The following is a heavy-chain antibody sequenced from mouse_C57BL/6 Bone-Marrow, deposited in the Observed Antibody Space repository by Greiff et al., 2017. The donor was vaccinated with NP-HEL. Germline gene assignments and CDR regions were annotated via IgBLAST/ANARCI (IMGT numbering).Heavy chain of an antibody. J-gene: IGHJ1*03. CDR3: AREIFGNYYGSYWYVDG. D-gene: IGHD1-1*01. V-gene: IGHV1-69*01. Sequence: QVQLQQPGAELVMPGASVKLSCKASGYTFTSYWMHWVKQRPGHGLEWIGEIDPSDSYTNYNPKFKGKSTLTVDKSSSTAYIQLSSLTSEDYAVYYCAREIFGNYYGSYWYVDGWGTETTVTVSS. CDR1: GYTFTSYW. CDR2: IDPSDSYT.